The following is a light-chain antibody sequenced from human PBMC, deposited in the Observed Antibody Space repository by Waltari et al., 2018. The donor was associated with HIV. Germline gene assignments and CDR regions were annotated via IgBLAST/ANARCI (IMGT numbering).Light chain of an antibody. Sequence: DIVMTQPPPPPPFTLERPASIPCGLGHSLVHGDGSTYLSWLHQRPGQPPRLLIHKISNRFSGVPDRFSDSGAGTDFTLKISRVEAEDVGVYYCMQGTQSPFTFGQGTKLEIK. V-gene: IGKV2-24*01. J-gene: IGKJ2*01. CDR3: MQGTQSPFT. CDR2: KIS. CDR1: HSLVHGDGSTY.